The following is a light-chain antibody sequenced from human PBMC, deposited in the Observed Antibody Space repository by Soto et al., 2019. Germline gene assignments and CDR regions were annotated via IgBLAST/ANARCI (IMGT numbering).Light chain of an antibody. CDR2: DAS. V-gene: IGKV1-5*01. CDR1: QYISTW. CDR3: QQYNDYLWT. Sequence: DIQMTQSPSTPSASVGDRVTITCRASQYISTWLAWYRQKPGKAPKLLIYDASSLESGVPSRFSGSGSGREFTLTISSLQPDDFAIYYCQQYNDYLWTFGQGTKVEI. J-gene: IGKJ1*01.